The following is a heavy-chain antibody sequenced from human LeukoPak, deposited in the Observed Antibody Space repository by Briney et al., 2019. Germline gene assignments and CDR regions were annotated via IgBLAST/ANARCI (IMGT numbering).Heavy chain of an antibody. D-gene: IGHD3-22*01. CDR2: FDPEDGET. CDR3: ATDWGRLSGYYRY. CDR1: GGTFSSYA. V-gene: IGHV1-24*01. J-gene: IGHJ4*02. Sequence: ASVNVSCKASGGTFSSYAISWVRQAPGQGLEWMGGFDPEDGETIYAQKFQGRVTMTEDTSTDTAYMELSSLRSEDTAVYYCATDWGRLSGYYRYWGQGTLVTVSS.